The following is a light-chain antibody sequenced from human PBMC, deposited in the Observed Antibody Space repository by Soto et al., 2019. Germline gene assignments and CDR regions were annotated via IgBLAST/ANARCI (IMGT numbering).Light chain of an antibody. CDR1: SSYIGGYNY. CDR2: DVR. Sequence: QSALTQPASMSGSPGQSITISCSGTSSYIGGYNYISWYQQLPGKAPKFIIYDVRNRPSGVSNRFSGSRSGNTASLTISGLQAEDEADYYCSSYTSSSTVIFGGGTQLTVL. J-gene: IGLJ2*01. V-gene: IGLV2-14*01. CDR3: SSYTSSSTVI.